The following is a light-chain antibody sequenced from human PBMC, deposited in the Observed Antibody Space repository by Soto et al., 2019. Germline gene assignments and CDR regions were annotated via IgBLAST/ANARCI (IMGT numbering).Light chain of an antibody. CDR2: GAS. CDR1: QRVSSSY. J-gene: IGKJ2*01. CDR3: QQYGSSPPFT. V-gene: IGKV3-20*01. Sequence: EIVLTQSPGTLSLSPGERATISCRASQRVSSSYLAWYQQKPGQAPRLLIYGASSRATGIPDRFSGSGSGTDFTLTISRLEPEDFAVYFCQQYGSSPPFTFGQGTNVEI.